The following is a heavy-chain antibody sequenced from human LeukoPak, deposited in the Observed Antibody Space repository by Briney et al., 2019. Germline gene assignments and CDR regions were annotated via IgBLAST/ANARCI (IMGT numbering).Heavy chain of an antibody. CDR2: ISGSGDRT. V-gene: IGHV3-23*01. Sequence: GGSLRLSCAASGFTFDSNAMSWVRQAPGKGLEWVSAISGSGDRTHYADSVKGRFTVSRDTSKSTLFLQMNSLRAEDTAVYYCAKLLRGVVVPYFDYWGQGTLVTVSS. CDR1: GFTFDSNA. J-gene: IGHJ4*02. D-gene: IGHD3-10*01. CDR3: AKLLRGVVVPYFDY.